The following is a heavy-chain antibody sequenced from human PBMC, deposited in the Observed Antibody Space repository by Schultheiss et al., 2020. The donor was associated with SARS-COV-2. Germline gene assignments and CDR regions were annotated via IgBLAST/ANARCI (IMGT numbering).Heavy chain of an antibody. Sequence: SETLSLTCAVSGGSISSGGYSWSWIRQPPGKGLEWIGEINHSGSTNYNPSLKSRVTISVDRSKNQFSLKLSSVTAADTAVYYCARGYPGWPFDYWGQGTLVTVSS. CDR2: INHSGST. J-gene: IGHJ4*02. V-gene: IGHV4-30-2*01. CDR1: GGSISSGGYS. CDR3: ARGYPGWPFDY. D-gene: IGHD6-19*01.